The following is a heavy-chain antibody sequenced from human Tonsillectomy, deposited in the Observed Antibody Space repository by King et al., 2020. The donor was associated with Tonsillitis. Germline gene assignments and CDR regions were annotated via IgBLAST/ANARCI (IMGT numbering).Heavy chain of an antibody. Sequence: EVQLVESGAEVKKSGESLKISCKGSGYNFTNYWIGWVRQMPGKGLEYMGIIYPGDSDTRYSPSFQGQVTVSAEKSISTAYLQWSILKASDTAMYYCARTGVTGFDYWGQGTLLIVSS. CDR3: ARTGVTGFDY. CDR2: IYPGDSDT. V-gene: IGHV5-51*01. D-gene: IGHD3-9*01. J-gene: IGHJ4*02. CDR1: GYNFTNYW.